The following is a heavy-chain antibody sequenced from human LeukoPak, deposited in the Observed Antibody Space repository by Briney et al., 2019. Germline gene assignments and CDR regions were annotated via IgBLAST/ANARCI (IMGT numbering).Heavy chain of an antibody. CDR3: ARVSSYGADY. V-gene: IGHV3-9*01. Sequence: QRGGSLRLSCAASGFRFEDYAMHWAGQAPGKGVEWVSSISWNSGTMNYADSVKGRFTISRDNAKNSLYLQMNSLRAEDTAVYYCARVSSYGADYWGQGALVTVSS. CDR1: GFRFEDYA. J-gene: IGHJ4*02. D-gene: IGHD5-18*01. CDR2: ISWNSGTM.